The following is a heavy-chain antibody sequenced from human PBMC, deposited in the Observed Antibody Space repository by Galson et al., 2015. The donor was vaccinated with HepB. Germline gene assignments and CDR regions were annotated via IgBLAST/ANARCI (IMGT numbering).Heavy chain of an antibody. D-gene: IGHD6-13*01. V-gene: IGHV1-3*01. CDR3: ARGIQEKQQLWYLGSHYYYHMDV. Sequence: SVKVSCKASGYTFTSYAMHWVRQAPGQRLEWMGWINAGNNNTKYSQKFQGRVTITRDTSASTAYMELSSLRSEDTAVYYCARGIQEKQQLWYLGSHYYYHMDVWGKGTTVTVSS. CDR2: INAGNNNT. CDR1: GYTFTSYA. J-gene: IGHJ6*03.